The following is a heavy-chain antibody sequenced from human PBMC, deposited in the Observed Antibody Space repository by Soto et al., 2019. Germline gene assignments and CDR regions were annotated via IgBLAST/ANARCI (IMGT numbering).Heavy chain of an antibody. Sequence: EVQLVESGGGLVQPGGSLRLSCAASGFTFSSYSMNWVRQAPGKGLEWVSYISSSSSTIYYADSVKGRFTISRDNAKNSLYLHMNSLRAEDTAVSYCARANYYGSPGDFDYWGQGTLVPVSS. D-gene: IGHD3-10*01. V-gene: IGHV3-48*01. CDR1: GFTFSSYS. J-gene: IGHJ4*02. CDR2: ISSSSSTI. CDR3: ARANYYGSPGDFDY.